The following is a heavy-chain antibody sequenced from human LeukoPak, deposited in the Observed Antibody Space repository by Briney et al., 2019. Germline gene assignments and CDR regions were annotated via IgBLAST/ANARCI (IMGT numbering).Heavy chain of an antibody. CDR1: GYTFTSYD. CDR3: ARDSGSYLAFDY. CDR2: MNPNSGNT. V-gene: IGHV1-8*01. J-gene: IGHJ4*02. Sequence: ASVKVSCKASGYTFTSYDINWVRQATGRGLEWMGWMNPNSGNTGYAQKFQGRVTMTRNTSISTAYMELSSLRSEDTAVYYCARDSGSYLAFDYWGQGTLVTVSS. D-gene: IGHD1-26*01.